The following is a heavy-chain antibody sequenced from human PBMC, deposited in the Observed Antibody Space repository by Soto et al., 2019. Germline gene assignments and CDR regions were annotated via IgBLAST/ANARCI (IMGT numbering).Heavy chain of an antibody. CDR3: ARSTVTGLHYYYYYYMDV. CDR2: MNPNSGNT. D-gene: IGHD4-4*01. CDR1: GYTFTSYD. V-gene: IGHV1-8*01. J-gene: IGHJ6*03. Sequence: GASVKVSCKASGYTFTSYDINWVRQATGQGLEWMGWMNPNSGNTGYAQKFQGRVTMTRNTSISTAYMELSSLRSEDTAVYYCARSTVTGLHYYYYYYMDVWGKGTTVTVSS.